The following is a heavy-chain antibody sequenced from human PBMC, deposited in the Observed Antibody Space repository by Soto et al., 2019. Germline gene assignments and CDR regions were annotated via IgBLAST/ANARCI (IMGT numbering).Heavy chain of an antibody. CDR1: GYTFINYG. J-gene: IGHJ4*02. Sequence: ASVKVSCKAVGYTFINYGISWGRQAPGQGLEWMGWISEYNGNTYYSQEFQGRVTMTRDTSPRTAYMELRSLRSEDTAVYYCERSIVVVTALDYWGPGTLVTVSS. CDR3: ERSIVVVTALDY. CDR2: ISEYNGNT. V-gene: IGHV1-18*01. D-gene: IGHD2-21*02.